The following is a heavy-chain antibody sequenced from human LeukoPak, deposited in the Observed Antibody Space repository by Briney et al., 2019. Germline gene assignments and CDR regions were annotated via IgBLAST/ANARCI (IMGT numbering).Heavy chain of an antibody. CDR3: ARRGVVRGVYWFDP. Sequence: SETLSLTCTVSGGSISSGGYYWSWIRQHPGTGLEWIGYIYYSGSTYYNPSLKSRVTISVDTSKNQFSLKLSSVTAADTAVYYCARRGVVRGVYWFDPWGQGTLVTVSS. J-gene: IGHJ5*02. CDR2: IYYSGST. V-gene: IGHV4-31*03. CDR1: GGSISSGGYY. D-gene: IGHD3-10*01.